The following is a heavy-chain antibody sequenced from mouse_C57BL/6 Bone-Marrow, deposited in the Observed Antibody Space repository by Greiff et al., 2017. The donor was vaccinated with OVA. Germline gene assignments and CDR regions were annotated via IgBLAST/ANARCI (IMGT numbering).Heavy chain of an antibody. V-gene: IGHV8-12*01. D-gene: IGHD1-1*01. J-gene: IGHJ1*03. CDR2: IYWDDDK. CDR1: GFSLSTSGMG. Sequence: VKLMESGPGILQSSQTLSLTCSFSGFSLSTSGMGVSWIRQPSGKGLEWLAHIYWDDDKRYNPSLKSRLTISKDTSRNQVFLKITSVDTADTATYYCARSIYYYGSDWYFDVWGTGTTVTVSS. CDR3: ARSIYYYGSDWYFDV.